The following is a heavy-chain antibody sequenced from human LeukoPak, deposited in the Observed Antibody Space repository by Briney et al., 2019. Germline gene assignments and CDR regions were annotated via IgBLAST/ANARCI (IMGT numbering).Heavy chain of an antibody. D-gene: IGHD2-15*01. CDR3: AKATCGSCYFIDY. J-gene: IGHJ4*02. Sequence: GTPRLSCAASRVTSTSFAMSCGRRAPTTGVGGVSTISGSGFSTYYADSVKGRFTISRDNSKNTLFLQMNSLRAEDTAVYYCAKATCGSCYFIDYWGQGALVTVSS. CDR2: ISGSGFST. CDR1: RVTSTSFA. V-gene: IGHV3-23*01.